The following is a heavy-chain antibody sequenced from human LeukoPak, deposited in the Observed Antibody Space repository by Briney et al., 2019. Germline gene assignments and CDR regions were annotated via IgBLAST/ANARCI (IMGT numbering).Heavy chain of an antibody. D-gene: IGHD3-22*01. Sequence: GGSLRLSCAASGFTFSSYEMNWVRQAPGKGLEWVSYISSSGSTIYYADSVKGRFTISRDNAKNSLYLQMNSLRAEDTAVYYCARVGISYYYDSSGYPNIGDYWGQGTLVTVSS. CDR2: ISSSGSTI. J-gene: IGHJ4*02. CDR3: ARVGISYYYDSSGYPNIGDY. V-gene: IGHV3-48*03. CDR1: GFTFSSYE.